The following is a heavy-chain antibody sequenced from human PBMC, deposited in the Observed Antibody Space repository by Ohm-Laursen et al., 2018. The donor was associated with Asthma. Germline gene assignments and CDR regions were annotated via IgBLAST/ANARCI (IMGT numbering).Heavy chain of an antibody. CDR1: GYTFSRYS. J-gene: IGHJ4*02. D-gene: IGHD4-11*01. CDR3: ARALATVSSIYGY. V-gene: IGHV3-21*01. CDR2: ISNASSFI. Sequence: SLRLSCTASGYTFSRYSIHWVRQIPGKGLEWVASISNASSFIYYADSVRGRFTTSRDSAKNSLYLQMSSLRAEDTAVYYCARALATVSSIYGYWGQGTLVTVSS.